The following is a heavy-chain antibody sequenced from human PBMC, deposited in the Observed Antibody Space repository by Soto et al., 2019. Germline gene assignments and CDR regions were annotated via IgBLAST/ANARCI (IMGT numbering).Heavy chain of an antibody. J-gene: IGHJ6*02. V-gene: IGHV4-34*01. CDR3: ARGQWLAYYYYYGMDV. CDR1: GGSFSGYY. D-gene: IGHD6-19*01. CDR2: INHSGST. Sequence: TSETLSLTCAVYGGSFSGYYWSWIRQPPGKGLEWIGEINHSGSTNYNPSLKSRVTISVDTSKNQFSLKLSSVTAADTVVYYCARGQWLAYYYYYGMDVWGQGTTVTVSS.